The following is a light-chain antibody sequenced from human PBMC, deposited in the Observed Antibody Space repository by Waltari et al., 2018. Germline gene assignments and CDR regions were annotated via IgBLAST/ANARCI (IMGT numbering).Light chain of an antibody. V-gene: IGKV2-30*01. CDR3: MQGTHWPWT. J-gene: IGKJ1*01. CDR2: KVS. Sequence: DVVMIQSPPSLPVTIGQPASMSLRSRQTLTYTDGNTYLHWFLQRPGQSPMRLIYKVSDRDPGVPDRFRGSGSGTDFTLRIKKVEAEDVGVYYCMQGTHWPWTFGQGTKMEIE. CDR1: QTLTYTDGNTY.